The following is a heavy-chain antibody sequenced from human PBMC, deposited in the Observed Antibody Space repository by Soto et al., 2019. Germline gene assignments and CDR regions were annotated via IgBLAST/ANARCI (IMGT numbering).Heavy chain of an antibody. D-gene: IGHD1-1*01. CDR3: AKGRPRRTSGYFFDY. V-gene: IGHV3-23*01. Sequence: EVQLLESGGKLVQPGGSLTLSCAASGFTFSTYAMAWVRQAPGKGLEWVSGVSASGLNTDYADPVKGRFYISRDNSKNTVSLHMNSLRAEDTALYYCAKGRPRRTSGYFFDYCGQGTPVTVSS. J-gene: IGHJ4*02. CDR2: VSASGLNT. CDR1: GFTFSTYA.